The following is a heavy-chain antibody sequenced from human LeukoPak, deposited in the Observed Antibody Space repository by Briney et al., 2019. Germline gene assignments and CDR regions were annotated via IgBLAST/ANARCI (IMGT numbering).Heavy chain of an antibody. V-gene: IGHV4-34*01. CDR3: ARLATVGATDYYYYGMDV. Sequence: SETLSLTCAVYGGSFSGYYWSWIRQPPGKGLEWIGEINHSGSTNYNPSLKSRVTISVDTSKNQFSLKLSSVTAADTAVYYCARLATVGATDYYYYGMDVWGRGTTVTVSS. CDR2: INHSGST. D-gene: IGHD1-26*01. CDR1: GGSFSGYY. J-gene: IGHJ6*02.